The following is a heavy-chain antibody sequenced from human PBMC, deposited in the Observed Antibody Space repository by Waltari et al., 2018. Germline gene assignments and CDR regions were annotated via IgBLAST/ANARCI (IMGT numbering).Heavy chain of an antibody. CDR3: AHSPGYYDVWTGYYRYYFDF. D-gene: IGHD3-3*01. J-gene: IGHJ4*02. Sequence: QITLTESGPMLVKPTQTLTLTCTFSGFSLSTSAVGVGWLRQPPGRAPEWLAVIYWDDESRYSPSLRNRLTITKDISKSQVVLKVTEVDPVDTATYYCAHSPGYYDVWTGYYRYYFDFWGQGTLVTVS. V-gene: IGHV2-5*02. CDR2: IYWDDES. CDR1: GFSLSTSAVG.